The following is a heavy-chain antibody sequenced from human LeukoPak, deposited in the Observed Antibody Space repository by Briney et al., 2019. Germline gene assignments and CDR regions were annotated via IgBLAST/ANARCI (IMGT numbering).Heavy chain of an antibody. CDR2: IYYSGSN. CDR1: GVSISSSNSY. J-gene: IGHJ1*01. V-gene: IGHV4-39*07. Sequence: SETLSLTCTVSGVSISSSNSYWGWLRQPPGKGLEWIASIYYSGSNNYNPSLKTRFTMSEDTSKNQFSLKLSSVTAADTAVYYCAGIYKYYYDSSGRSNRAEYFQHWGQGTLVTVSS. D-gene: IGHD3-22*01. CDR3: AGIYKYYYDSSGRSNRAEYFQH.